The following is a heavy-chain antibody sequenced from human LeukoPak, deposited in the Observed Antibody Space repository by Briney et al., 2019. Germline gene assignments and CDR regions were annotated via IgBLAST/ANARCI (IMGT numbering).Heavy chain of an antibody. CDR2: ISKDGRST. J-gene: IGHJ5*02. V-gene: IGHV3-74*01. D-gene: IGHD6-19*01. CDR3: AASMAGFNWFDP. CDR1: VSSSSSNW. Sequence: GGSLRLSCVASVSSSSSNWMHWVREAPRKGLVWVSRISKDGRSTNYADSVKGRFTISRDNAKNTLYLQMSSLTAEDTAVYYCAASMAGFNWFDPWGQGTLVTVSS.